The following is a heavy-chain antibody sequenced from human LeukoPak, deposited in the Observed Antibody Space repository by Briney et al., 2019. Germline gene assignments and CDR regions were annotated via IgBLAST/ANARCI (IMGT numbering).Heavy chain of an antibody. J-gene: IGHJ4*02. CDR3: AKSSYYDSSGYYREYYFDY. CDR2: ISGSGGTT. CDR1: GFTFNNYA. V-gene: IGHV3-23*01. D-gene: IGHD3-22*01. Sequence: GGSLRLSCAASGFTFNNYAMNWVRQAPGKGLEWVSVISGSGGTTYYADSVKGRFTISRDSSKNTLYLQMNSLRAEDTAVYYCAKSSYYDSSGYYREYYFDYWGQGTLVTVSS.